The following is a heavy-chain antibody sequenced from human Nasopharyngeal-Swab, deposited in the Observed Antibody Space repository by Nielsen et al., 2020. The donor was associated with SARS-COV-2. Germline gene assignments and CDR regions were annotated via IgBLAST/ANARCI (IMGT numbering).Heavy chain of an antibody. D-gene: IGHD6-6*01. Sequence: GESLKISCADSGFTFPSYAMHWVRQAPGKGLEWVAVISYDGKNKYYADSVKGRFTISRDNSENTLYLQMNSLRAGDTAIYFCAKARGSSSEFDHWGQGTLVTVSS. CDR3: AKARGSSSEFDH. V-gene: IGHV3-30*04. CDR1: GFTFPSYA. J-gene: IGHJ4*02. CDR2: ISYDGKNK.